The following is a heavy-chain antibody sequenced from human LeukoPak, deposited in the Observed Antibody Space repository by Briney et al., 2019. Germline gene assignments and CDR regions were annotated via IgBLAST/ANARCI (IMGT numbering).Heavy chain of an antibody. J-gene: IGHJ6*03. CDR1: GGSISSYY. CDR2: IYTSGST. CDR3: ARHWELLEGDYYYYYMEV. Sequence: SETQSLTCTVSGGSISSYYWSWIQQPPGKGLEWIGYIYTSGSTNYNPSLKSRVTISVDTSKNQFSLKLSSVTAADTAVYYCARHWELLEGDYYYYYMEVWGKGTTVTVSS. D-gene: IGHD1-26*01. V-gene: IGHV4-4*09.